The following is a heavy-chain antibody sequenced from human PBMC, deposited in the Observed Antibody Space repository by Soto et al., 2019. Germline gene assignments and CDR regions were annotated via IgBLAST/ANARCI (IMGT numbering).Heavy chain of an antibody. D-gene: IGHD3-16*01. V-gene: IGHV3-7*01. J-gene: IGHJ3*02. CDR3: ARDFAFKALDI. Sequence: GGSLRLSCGASGFTFSSSWMAWVRQAPGKGLEWVAHINPDGSDKYYMDSLKGRFTISRDNAKSSLSLQMDSLRAEDTAVYYCARDFAFKALDIWGQGTMVTV. CDR2: INPDGSDK. CDR1: GFTFSSSW.